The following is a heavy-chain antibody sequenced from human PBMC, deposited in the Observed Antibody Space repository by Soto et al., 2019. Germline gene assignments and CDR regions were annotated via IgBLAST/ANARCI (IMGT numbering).Heavy chain of an antibody. CDR1: GYTFTSYY. V-gene: IGHV1-46*01. J-gene: IGHJ5*01. CDR2: INPSGGST. Sequence: GASVKVSCKASGYTFTSYYMHWVRQAPGQGLEWMGIINPSGGSTSYAQKFQGRVTMTRDTSTSTVYMELSSLRSEDTAVYYCARDGYYYDSSGYYSRFDSWGQGTLVTVSS. CDR3: ARDGYYYDSSGYYSRFDS. D-gene: IGHD3-22*01.